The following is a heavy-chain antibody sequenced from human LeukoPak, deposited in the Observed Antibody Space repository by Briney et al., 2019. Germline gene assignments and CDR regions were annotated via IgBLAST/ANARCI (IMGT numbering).Heavy chain of an antibody. Sequence: PSETLSLTCTVSGGSISSYYWSWIRQPPGKGLEWIGYIYYSGSTNYNPSLKSRVTISVDTSKNRFSLKLSSVTAADTAVYYCARVTNDVFDYWGQGTLVTVSS. CDR3: ARVTNDVFDY. J-gene: IGHJ4*02. V-gene: IGHV4-59*01. D-gene: IGHD1-1*01. CDR2: IYYSGST. CDR1: GGSISSYY.